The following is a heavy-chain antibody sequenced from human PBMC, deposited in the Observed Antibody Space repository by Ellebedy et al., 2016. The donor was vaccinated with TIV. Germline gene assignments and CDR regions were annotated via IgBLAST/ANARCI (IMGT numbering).Heavy chain of an antibody. J-gene: IGHJ1*01. Sequence: MPSETLSLTCSVSGGSIDTSSYFWGWIRQIPGTGLEWIGSLHHSGTTYYNPSLRSRVTMSVDSSMTQFSLSVTSATAADSALYFCVRQGGIDGSIWYYYFHLWGQGTQVTVSS. D-gene: IGHD6-13*01. CDR1: GGSIDTSSYF. V-gene: IGHV4-39*01. CDR3: VRQGGIDGSIWYYYFHL. CDR2: LHHSGTT.